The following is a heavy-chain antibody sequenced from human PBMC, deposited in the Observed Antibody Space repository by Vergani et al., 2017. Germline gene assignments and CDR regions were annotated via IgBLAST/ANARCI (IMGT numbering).Heavy chain of an antibody. CDR3: ASGKYYSDSTSHFRGRYFDV. J-gene: IGHJ2*01. CDR1: GDSIISRSYY. CDR2: IYNSGNG. D-gene: IGHD3-16*01. V-gene: IGHV4-39*01. Sequence: QMQLQESGPGLVKASETLSLTCTVSGDSIISRSYYWGWIRQPPGKGLEWIGSIYNSGNGDSSSSLKSRVTISADTSKNQFSLRLTSVTAADTAVYYCASGKYYSDSTSHFRGRYFDVRGRGTLVTGPS.